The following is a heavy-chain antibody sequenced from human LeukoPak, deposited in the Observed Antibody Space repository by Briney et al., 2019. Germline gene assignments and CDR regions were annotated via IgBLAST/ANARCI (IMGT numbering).Heavy chain of an antibody. Sequence: PGGSLRLSCAASGFTFSSYSMNWVRQAPGKGLEWVSSISSSSSYIYYADSVKGRFTISRDNAKNSLYLQMNSLRGEDTAVYYCARGSRDGYNYYFDYWGQGTLVTVSS. CDR3: ARGSRDGYNYYFDY. D-gene: IGHD5-24*01. CDR1: GFTFSSYS. CDR2: ISSSSSYI. V-gene: IGHV3-21*01. J-gene: IGHJ4*02.